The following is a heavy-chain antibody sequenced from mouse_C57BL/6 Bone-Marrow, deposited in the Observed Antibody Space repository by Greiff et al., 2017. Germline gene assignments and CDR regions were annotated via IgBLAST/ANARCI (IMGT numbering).Heavy chain of an antibody. CDR2: ISNGGGST. J-gene: IGHJ2*01. CDR1: GFTFSDYY. D-gene: IGHD2-3*01. V-gene: IGHV5-12*01. CDR3: ARHEGYDGYSFDY. Sequence: EVKVVESGGGLVQPGGSLKLSCVASGFTFSDYYMYWVRQTPEKRLEWVAYISNGGGSTYYPATVKGRFTISRDNAKNTLYLQMSRLKSEDTAMYYCARHEGYDGYSFDYWGQGTTLTVSS.